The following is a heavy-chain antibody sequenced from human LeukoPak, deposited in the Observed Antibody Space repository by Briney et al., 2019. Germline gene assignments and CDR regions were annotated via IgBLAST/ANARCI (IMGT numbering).Heavy chain of an antibody. D-gene: IGHD5-24*01. Sequence: GGSLRLSCADSGFTFSSYWMSWVRQAPGKGLEWVANIKQGGSEKYYVDSVKGRFTIPRDNAKNSLYLQMNSLRAEDTAVYYCVREATGNFDYWGQGTLVTVSS. CDR3: VREATGNFDY. CDR1: GFTFSSYW. CDR2: IKQGGSEK. J-gene: IGHJ4*02. V-gene: IGHV3-7*01.